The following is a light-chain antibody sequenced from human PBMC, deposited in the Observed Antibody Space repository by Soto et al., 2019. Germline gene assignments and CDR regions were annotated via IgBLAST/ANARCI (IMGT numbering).Light chain of an antibody. CDR2: EVS. CDR3: QSFDSSLSGWV. J-gene: IGLJ3*02. V-gene: IGLV2-8*01. CDR1: SSDVGGYNY. Sequence: QSVLTQPPSASGSPGQSVTISCTGTSSDVGGYNYVSWYQQHPGKAPKLMIYEVSKRPSGVPDRFSGSKSGNTASLTVSGLQPEDEADYYCQSFDSSLSGWVFGGGTKLTVL.